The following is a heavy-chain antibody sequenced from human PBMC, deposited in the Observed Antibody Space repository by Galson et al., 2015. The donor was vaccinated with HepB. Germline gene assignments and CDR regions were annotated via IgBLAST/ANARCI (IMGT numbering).Heavy chain of an antibody. J-gene: IGHJ4*02. D-gene: IGHD4-17*01. CDR2: IYSGGDT. CDR3: ARLPYGDSYFDY. V-gene: IGHV3-53*01. Sequence: SLRLSCAASGFTVSSSDMSWAGQAPGKGLEWVSAIYSGGDTYYADSVKGRFTISRDDSKNTLYLQIHSLRADDTAFYYCARLPYGDSYFDYWGQGTLVTVSS. CDR1: GFTVSSSD.